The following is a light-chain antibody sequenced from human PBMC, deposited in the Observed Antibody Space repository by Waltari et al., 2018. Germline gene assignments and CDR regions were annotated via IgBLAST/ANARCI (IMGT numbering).Light chain of an antibody. J-gene: IGLJ2*01. CDR2: GQN. CDR1: SLRIFY. CDR3: HSRDTSSTRV. Sequence: SSELTQAPSVSVALGQTVRITCQGDSLRIFYASWYQQRPGQAPILVLYGQNNRPSGIPDRFSGSTSGNTASLTITGAQAEDEADYYCHSRDTSSTRVFGGGTRLTV. V-gene: IGLV3-19*01.